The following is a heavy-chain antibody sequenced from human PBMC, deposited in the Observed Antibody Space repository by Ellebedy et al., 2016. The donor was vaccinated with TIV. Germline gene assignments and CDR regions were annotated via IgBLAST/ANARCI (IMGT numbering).Heavy chain of an antibody. CDR2: IKSQNDGGGTA. Sequence: PGGSLRLSCAASGFTFNKAWMTWVRQAPGKGLEWLGRIKSQNDGGGTADYAAPVNGRFTISRDDSKNTLYLQMNSLKTEDTAVYYCTNHYGSGSYPGYWGQGTLVTVSS. CDR3: TNHYGSGSYPGY. J-gene: IGHJ4*02. V-gene: IGHV3-15*01. CDR1: GFTFNKAW. D-gene: IGHD3-10*01.